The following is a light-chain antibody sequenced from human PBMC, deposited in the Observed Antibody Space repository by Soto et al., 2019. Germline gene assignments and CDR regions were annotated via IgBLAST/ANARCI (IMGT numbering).Light chain of an antibody. CDR2: EVS. V-gene: IGLV2-8*01. J-gene: IGLJ1*01. Sequence: QSGLTQPPSASGSPGQSVTISCTGTSSDVGGYNYVSWYQQHPGKAPKLMIYEVSKRPSGVPDRFSGSKSGNTASLTVSGLQAEDEADYYCSSYAGSNNYVCGTGTKLTVL. CDR1: SSDVGGYNY. CDR3: SSYAGSNNYV.